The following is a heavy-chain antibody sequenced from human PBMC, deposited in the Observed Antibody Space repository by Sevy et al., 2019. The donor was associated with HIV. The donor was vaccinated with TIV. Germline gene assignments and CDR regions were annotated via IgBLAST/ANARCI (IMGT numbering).Heavy chain of an antibody. CDR3: ARGQIYDAFHV. CDR2: ISSSSSSI. V-gene: IGHV3-48*02. CDR1: GFTFNSDN. J-gene: IGHJ3*01. Sequence: GVSLRLSCVSSGFTFNSDNMNWVRQAPGKGLEWVSYISSSSSSIFYADSVKGRFTISRDNAKNSLYLQMNSLRDEDTGGYFWARGQIYDAFHVWGQGTMVTVSS.